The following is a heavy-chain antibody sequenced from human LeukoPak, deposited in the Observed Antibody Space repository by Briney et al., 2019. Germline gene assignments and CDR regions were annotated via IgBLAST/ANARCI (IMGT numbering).Heavy chain of an antibody. D-gene: IGHD3-22*01. Sequence: PSETLSLTCTVSGGSISSYYWSWIRQPAGKGLEWVGRIYTSGSTNYNPSLKSRVTMSVDTSKNQFSLKLSSVTAADTAVYYCARTTYLYYSKGYYKESVSWYFDLWGRGTLVTVSS. CDR1: GGSISSYY. CDR2: IYTSGST. J-gene: IGHJ2*01. CDR3: ARTTYLYYSKGYYKESVSWYFDL. V-gene: IGHV4-4*07.